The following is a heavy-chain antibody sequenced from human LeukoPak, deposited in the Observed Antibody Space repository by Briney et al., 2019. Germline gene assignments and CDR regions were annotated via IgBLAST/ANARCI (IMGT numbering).Heavy chain of an antibody. CDR3: ARGRHYYDSSDYNYGCNSFDI. V-gene: IGHV1-46*01. CDR2: INPSGGST. CDR1: GDTSTSYY. J-gene: IGHJ3*02. D-gene: IGHD3-22*01. Sequence: ASVKVSCKASGDTSTSYYMHWVRQAPGQGLEWMGLINPSGGSTIYAQTFQGRVTMTRDMSTSTVYMEPSSLRAEATAVYYCARGRHYYDSSDYNYGCNSFDIWGQGTMVTVSS.